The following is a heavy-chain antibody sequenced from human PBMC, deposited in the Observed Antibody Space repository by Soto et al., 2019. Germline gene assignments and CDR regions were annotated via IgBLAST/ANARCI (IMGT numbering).Heavy chain of an antibody. CDR3: ARHGATGIAAAGTNWFDP. J-gene: IGHJ5*02. CDR2: IDPSDSYT. CDR1: GYSFTIYW. D-gene: IGHD6-13*01. V-gene: IGHV5-10-1*01. Sequence: GESLKISCKGSGYSFTIYWISWVRQMPGKGLEWMGRIDPSDSYTNYSPSFQGHVTISADKSISTAYLQWSSLKASDTAMYYCARHGATGIAAAGTNWFDPWGQGTLVTVSS.